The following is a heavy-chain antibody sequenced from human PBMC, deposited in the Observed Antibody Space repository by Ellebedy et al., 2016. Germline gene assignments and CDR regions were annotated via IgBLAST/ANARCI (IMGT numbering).Heavy chain of an antibody. CDR2: IHYSGNT. CDR3: ARELSSSWYGGPTYYFDY. Sequence: SETLSLXXSVSGGAIRSYYWSWIRQPPGKGLEWIGHIHYSGNTNHNPSLKSRVTISVDTSKNQFSLKLSSVTAADTAVYYCARELSSSWYGGPTYYFDYWGQGTLVTVSS. V-gene: IGHV4-59*01. J-gene: IGHJ4*02. D-gene: IGHD6-13*01. CDR1: GGAIRSYY.